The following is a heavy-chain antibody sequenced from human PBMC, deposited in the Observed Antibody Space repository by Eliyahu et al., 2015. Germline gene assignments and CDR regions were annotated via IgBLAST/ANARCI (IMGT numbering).Heavy chain of an antibody. CDR1: GFTFXTYW. CDR3: ARQSSGTYSLYFQQ. D-gene: IGHD1-26*01. Sequence: EVQLVESGGGLVQPGESLRLSCAASGFTFXTYWMSWVRQAPGKGLAWVGSIKQDGSQKFYEDSVKGRFTISRDNTKNSVYLQMNSLTAEDTAVYYCARQSSGTYSLYFQQWGQGTLVTVSS. J-gene: IGHJ1*01. CDR2: IKQDGSQK. V-gene: IGHV3-7*01.